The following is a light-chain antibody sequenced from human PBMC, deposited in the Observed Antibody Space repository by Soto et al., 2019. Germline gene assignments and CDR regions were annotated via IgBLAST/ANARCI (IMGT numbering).Light chain of an antibody. CDR2: RNY. CDR1: RSNIGSNY. CDR3: AAWDDSLSAWV. J-gene: IGLJ3*02. V-gene: IGLV1-47*01. Sequence: QSVLTQPPSASGTPGQRVTISCSGSRSNIGSNYVYWYQQLPGSAPKLLIYRNYQRPSGVPGRFSGSKSGTSASLAISGLRSEDEADYYCAAWDDSLSAWVFGGGTKLTVL.